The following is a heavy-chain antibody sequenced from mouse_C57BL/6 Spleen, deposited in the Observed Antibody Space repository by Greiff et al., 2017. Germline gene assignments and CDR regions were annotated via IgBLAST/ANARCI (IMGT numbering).Heavy chain of an antibody. CDR3: ARGRFITTVVGAMDY. Sequence: QVQLQQPGAELVRPGSSVKLSCKASGYTFTSYWMHWVKQRPIQGLEWIGNIDPSDSETHYNQKFKDKATLTVDKSSSTAYMQLSSLTSEDSAVYYCARGRFITTVVGAMDYWGQGTSVTVSS. CDR2: IDPSDSET. D-gene: IGHD1-1*01. J-gene: IGHJ4*01. V-gene: IGHV1-52*01. CDR1: GYTFTSYW.